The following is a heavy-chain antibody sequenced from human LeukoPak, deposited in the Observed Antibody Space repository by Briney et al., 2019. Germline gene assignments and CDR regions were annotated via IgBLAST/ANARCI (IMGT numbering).Heavy chain of an antibody. CDR1: GFTFSDYY. CDR2: IGSSGSTI. Sequence: PGGSLRLSCAASGFTFSDYYMSWIRQAPGKGLEWVSYIGSSGSTIYYADSVKGRFTISRDNAKNSLYLQMNSLRAEDTAVYYCARVRYSGSYYEDYWGQGTLVTVSS. CDR3: ARVRYSGSYYEDY. J-gene: IGHJ4*02. V-gene: IGHV3-11*01. D-gene: IGHD1-26*01.